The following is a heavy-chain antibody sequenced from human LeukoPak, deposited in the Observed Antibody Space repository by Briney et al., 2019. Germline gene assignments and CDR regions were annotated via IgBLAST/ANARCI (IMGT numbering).Heavy chain of an antibody. Sequence: TSETLSLTCTVSGGSISSYDWSWIRQPPGKGLEWIGYIYYSGSTNYNPSLKSRVTISVDTSKNQFSLKLSSVTAADTAVYYCARVHSGSYPGAFDIWGQGTMVTVSS. J-gene: IGHJ3*02. V-gene: IGHV4-59*01. D-gene: IGHD1-26*01. CDR3: ARVHSGSYPGAFDI. CDR2: IYYSGST. CDR1: GGSISSYD.